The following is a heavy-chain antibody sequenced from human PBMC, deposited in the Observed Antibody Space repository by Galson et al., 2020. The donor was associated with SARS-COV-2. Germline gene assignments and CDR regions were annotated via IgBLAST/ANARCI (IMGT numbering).Heavy chain of an antibody. J-gene: IGHJ4*02. CDR1: GFIFSDYA. CDR2: ISSNGGTS. V-gene: IGHV3-64D*09. CDR3: LSYSSTRHNY. Sequence: GRSLRLSCSASGFIFSDYAMHWVRQAPGKGLEYVSAISSNGGTSFYADSVNGRFTMSRDNSRNIFYLQMTGLRVDDTAVYYCLSYSSTRHNYWGQGTLVTVSS. D-gene: IGHD6-19*01.